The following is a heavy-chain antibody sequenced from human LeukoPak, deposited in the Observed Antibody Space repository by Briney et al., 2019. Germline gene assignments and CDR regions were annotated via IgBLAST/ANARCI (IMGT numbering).Heavy chain of an antibody. D-gene: IGHD3-22*01. J-gene: IGHJ4*02. V-gene: IGHV4-59*01. CDR3: ARSDYYDSSGYYSVDY. CDR2: IYYSGST. Sequence: GSLRLSCAASGFTFSNYAMSWIRQPPGKGLEWIGYIYYSGSTNYNPSLKSRVTISVDTSKNQFSLKLSSVTAADTAVYYCARSDYYDSSGYYSVDYWGQGTLVTVSS. CDR1: GFTFSNYA.